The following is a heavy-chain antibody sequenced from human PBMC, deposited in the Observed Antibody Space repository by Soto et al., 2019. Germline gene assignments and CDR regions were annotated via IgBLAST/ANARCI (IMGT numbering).Heavy chain of an antibody. D-gene: IGHD5-12*01. CDR3: ARDMATTQAFDY. J-gene: IGHJ4*01. CDR1: GFTFNSYE. Sequence: GGSLRLSCSASGFTFNSYEMNWVRQAPGKGLEWVSVISTSGWTKYYADSVKGRFTISRDNARNSLYLQMNSLRAEDTAVYYCARDMATTQAFDYWGHGILVTVSS. V-gene: IGHV3-48*03. CDR2: ISTSGWTK.